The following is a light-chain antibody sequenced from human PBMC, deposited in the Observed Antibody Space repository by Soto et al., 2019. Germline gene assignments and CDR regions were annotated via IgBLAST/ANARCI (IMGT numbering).Light chain of an antibody. CDR1: QSISRY. CDR3: EQSYSLPRR. CDR2: VAS. J-gene: IGKJ1*01. Sequence: DIDMRQSPYSLSASVGDRVTITCRASQSISRYLNWYQQKPGKAPNLLIYVASSLQSEVPSRFSGSGSGTDFTLTISILQPEDFATYYSEQSYSLPRRFCEGTNVDI. V-gene: IGKV1-39*01.